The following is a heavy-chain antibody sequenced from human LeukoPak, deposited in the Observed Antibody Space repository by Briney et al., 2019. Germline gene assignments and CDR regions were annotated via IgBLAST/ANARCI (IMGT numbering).Heavy chain of an antibody. CDR2: INHSGGA. D-gene: IGHD1-20*01. CDR3: ARHGVTITGIRCYYYYMDV. V-gene: IGHV4-34*01. J-gene: IGHJ6*03. Sequence: SETLSLTCAVYGGSFSNYYWSWIRQPPGRALEWIGEINHSGGANHNPSLKSRVTISVDTSKNQFSLKLSSVTAADTAVYYCARHGVTITGIRCYYYYMDVWGIGTTVTISS. CDR1: GGSFSNYY.